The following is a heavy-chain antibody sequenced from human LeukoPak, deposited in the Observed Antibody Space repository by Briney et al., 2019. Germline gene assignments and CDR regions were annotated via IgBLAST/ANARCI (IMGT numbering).Heavy chain of an antibody. D-gene: IGHD6-19*01. Sequence: GGSLRLSCAASGFTFSNAWMNWVRQAPGKGLEWVSYISSSSSTIYYADSVKGRFTISRDNAKNSLYLQMNSLRAEDTAVYYCARVSSGWYWDYFDYWGQGTLVTVSS. J-gene: IGHJ4*02. CDR3: ARVSSGWYWDYFDY. CDR2: ISSSSSTI. V-gene: IGHV3-48*01. CDR1: GFTFSNAW.